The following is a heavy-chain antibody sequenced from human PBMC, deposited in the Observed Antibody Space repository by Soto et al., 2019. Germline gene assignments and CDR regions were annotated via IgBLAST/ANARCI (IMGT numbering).Heavy chain of an antibody. CDR1: GGTFSSYA. CDR2: IIPIFGTA. D-gene: IGHD6-19*01. CDR3: ARGRGEYRAARWGIAVAGTGVDY. J-gene: IGHJ4*02. V-gene: IGHV1-69*01. Sequence: QVQLVQSGAEVKKPGSSVKVSCKASGGTFSSYAISWVRQAPGQGLEWMGGIIPIFGTANYAQKFQGRVTITADESTRTAYMELSSLRSEDTAVYYCARGRGEYRAARWGIAVAGTGVDYWGQGTLVTVSS.